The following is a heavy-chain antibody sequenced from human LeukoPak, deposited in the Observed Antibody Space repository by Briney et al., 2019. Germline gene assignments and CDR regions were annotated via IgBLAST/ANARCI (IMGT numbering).Heavy chain of an antibody. CDR2: ISPDGSDT. CDR3: AKEKNSYSSSSGQGY. CDR1: GFTFTNYA. V-gene: IGHV3-23*01. D-gene: IGHD6-6*01. Sequence: GGSLRLSCAASGFTFTNYAMTWVRQAPGKGLEWVSAISPDGSDTKYADSVKGRSTISRDNSKNTLYLQMTSLRGDDTAVYYCAKEKNSYSSSSGQGYWGQGTLVTVSS. J-gene: IGHJ4*02.